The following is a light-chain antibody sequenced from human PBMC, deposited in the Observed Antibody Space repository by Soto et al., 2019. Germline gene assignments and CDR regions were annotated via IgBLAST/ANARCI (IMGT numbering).Light chain of an antibody. CDR2: DDT. CDR3: QVWESSSNQYV. Sequence: SYELTQPPSVSVSPGQTARISCGGNKVGSKSVHWYQQKPGQAPVLVVHDDTDRPSGIPERFSGSKSVNTATLIISRVEVGDEADYYCQVWESSSNQYVFGTGTKGTAL. V-gene: IGLV3-21*02. J-gene: IGLJ1*01. CDR1: KVGSKS.